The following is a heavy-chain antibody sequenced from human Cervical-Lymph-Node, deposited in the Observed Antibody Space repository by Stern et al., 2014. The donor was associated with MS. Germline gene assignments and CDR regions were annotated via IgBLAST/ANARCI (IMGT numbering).Heavy chain of an antibody. J-gene: IGHJ4*02. Sequence: VQLVESGPGLVKPSETLSLTCAVSGDSISSYTHYWAWIRQPPGKGLEWIGRVYYSGATYYNPPPKSPVTISVATSKKHLSLGLISVTAADTAVYYCAKHACTGAACPFDLWGQGTLVTVSS. CDR3: AKHACTGAACPFDL. D-gene: IGHD2-8*02. CDR1: GDSISSYTHY. V-gene: IGHV4-39*01. CDR2: VYYSGAT.